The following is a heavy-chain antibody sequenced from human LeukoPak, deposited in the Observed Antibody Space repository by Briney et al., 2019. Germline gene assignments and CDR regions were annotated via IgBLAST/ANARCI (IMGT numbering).Heavy chain of an antibody. D-gene: IGHD6-19*01. Sequence: TSETLSLTCTVSGGSISSYYWSWIRQPPGKGLEWIGYIYYSGSTNYNPSLKSRVTISVDTSKNQFSLKLSSVTAADTAVYYCARDSGYSSGWNDAFDIWGQGTMVTVSS. CDR2: IYYSGST. CDR1: GGSISSYY. CDR3: ARDSGYSSGWNDAFDI. V-gene: IGHV4-59*01. J-gene: IGHJ3*02.